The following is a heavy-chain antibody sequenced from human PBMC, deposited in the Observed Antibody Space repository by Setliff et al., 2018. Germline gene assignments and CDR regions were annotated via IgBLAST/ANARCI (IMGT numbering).Heavy chain of an antibody. CDR3: ARVKPFAMDV. J-gene: IGHJ6*02. V-gene: IGHV3-48*03. CDR2: ISTTGSTE. Sequence: GGSLRLSCVASGFIFSGYEMNWVRQAPGKGLEWISYISTTGSTENYADSVKGRFTVSRDNAENSLYLQMNRLRAEDTAVYYCARVKPFAMDVWGQGTTVTVSS. CDR1: GFIFSGYE.